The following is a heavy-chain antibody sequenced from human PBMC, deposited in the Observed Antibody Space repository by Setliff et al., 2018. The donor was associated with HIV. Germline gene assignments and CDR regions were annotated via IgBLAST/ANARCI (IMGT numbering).Heavy chain of an antibody. J-gene: IGHJ4*02. CDR1: GDSINTPFW. V-gene: IGHV4-38-2*02. Sequence: PSETLSLTCTVSGDSINTPFWWSWIRQPAGKGLEWIGRVTNTGGTHYNPSLRSRVTISVDTSKNHFSLKLSSVTAADTAVFYCARVPFTTGFDYWGQGILVTVSS. CDR2: VTNTGGT. CDR3: ARVPFTTGFDY. D-gene: IGHD3-3*01.